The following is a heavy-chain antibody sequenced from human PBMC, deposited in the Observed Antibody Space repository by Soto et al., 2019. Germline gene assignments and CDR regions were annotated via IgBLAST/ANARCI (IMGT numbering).Heavy chain of an antibody. J-gene: IGHJ5*02. CDR2: TYYRSKWYN. CDR3: ARDSFPDTAMVNWFDP. V-gene: IGHV6-1*01. Sequence: PSQTLSLTCAISGDSVSSNSAAWNWIRQSPSRGLEWLGRTYYRSKWYNDYAVSVKSRIAINPDTSKNQFSLQLNSVTPEDTAVYYCARDSFPDTAMVNWFDPWGQGTLVTVSS. CDR1: GDSVSSNSAA. D-gene: IGHD5-18*01.